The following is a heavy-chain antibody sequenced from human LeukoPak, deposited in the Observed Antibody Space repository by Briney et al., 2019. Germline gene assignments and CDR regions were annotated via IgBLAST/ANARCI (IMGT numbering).Heavy chain of an antibody. CDR3: ALFEVLEGDTGYIGY. CDR2: VNLQGST. D-gene: IGHD3-16*01. V-gene: IGHV4-4*02. J-gene: IGHJ4*02. CDR1: GGSISNTNW. Sequence: PSGTLSLTCGVSGGSISNTNWWTWVRQPPGKGLEWIGEVNLQGSTNYNPSLKSRVAISVDKSENHISLKLTSVTAADTAVYYCALFEVLEGDTGYIGYWGQGTLVTVSS.